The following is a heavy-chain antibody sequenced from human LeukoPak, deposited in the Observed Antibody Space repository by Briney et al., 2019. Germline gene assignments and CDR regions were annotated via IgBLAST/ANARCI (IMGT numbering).Heavy chain of an antibody. Sequence: GRSLTLSYAASGFTFSSYGMHLVRQAPGKGLEGVAVISYYGSNKYYADYVKGRFTISRDNSKDTLYLQMNSLRAEDTAVYYCAKDNHSGYTSYAFDIWGQETMVSVSS. CDR2: ISYYGSNK. CDR3: AKDNHSGYTSYAFDI. J-gene: IGHJ3*02. V-gene: IGHV3-30*18. D-gene: IGHD3-9*01. CDR1: GFTFSSYG.